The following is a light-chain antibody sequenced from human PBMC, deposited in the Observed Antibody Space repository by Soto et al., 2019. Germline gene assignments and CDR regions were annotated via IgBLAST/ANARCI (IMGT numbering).Light chain of an antibody. J-gene: IGLJ2*01. CDR3: NSYTNSSAVV. Sequence: QSVLTQPASVSGSPGQSITISCAGTRDDIGAYDYVSWYQQHPGNAPKLLVYEATNRPSGVSDRLSGSKSGNTASPTISGLQAEDEADYYCNSYTNSSAVVFGGGTKVTVL. CDR1: RDDIGAYDY. CDR2: EAT. V-gene: IGLV2-14*01.